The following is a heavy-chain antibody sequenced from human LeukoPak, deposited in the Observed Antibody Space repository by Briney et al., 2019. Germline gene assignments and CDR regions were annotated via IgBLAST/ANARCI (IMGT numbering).Heavy chain of an antibody. CDR1: GASISSGDYH. D-gene: IGHD3-10*01. CDR2: IHDSGST. J-gene: IGHJ5*02. V-gene: IGHV4-30-4*01. Sequence: SETLSLTCTVSGASISSGDYHWNWIRQPPGKGLEWIGFIHDSGSTYYNPSLKSRVSISRDMSKNQLSLMLSSVTAADTAVYYCARGFGAGNYYYGWFNPWGQGALVSVSS. CDR3: ARGFGAGNYYYGWFNP.